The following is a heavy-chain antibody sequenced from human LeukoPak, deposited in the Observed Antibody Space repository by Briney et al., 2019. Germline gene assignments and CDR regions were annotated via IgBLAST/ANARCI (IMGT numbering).Heavy chain of an antibody. CDR1: GFAFSSYA. V-gene: IGHV3-23*01. CDR2: ISGSGGNT. Sequence: GGSLRLSCAASGFAFSSYAMSWVRQAPGKGLEWVSGISGSGGNTYYADSVKGRFTISRDNSKNTLYLQMNSLRAEDTALYYCAKVLLITMTRRRYDYWGQGTLVTVSS. CDR3: AKVLLITMTRRRYDY. D-gene: IGHD3-22*01. J-gene: IGHJ4*02.